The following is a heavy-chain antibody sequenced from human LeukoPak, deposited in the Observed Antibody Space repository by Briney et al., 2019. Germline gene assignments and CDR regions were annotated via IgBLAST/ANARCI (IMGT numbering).Heavy chain of an antibody. CDR1: GFTFSSYA. V-gene: IGHV3-23*01. Sequence: PGGSLRLSCAASGFTFSSYAMSWVRQAPGKGLEWVSAISGSGGSTYYADSVKGRFTISRDNSKNTLYLQMNSLRAEDTAVYYCAKYGDLDLIEPMFDPWGQGTLVTVSS. J-gene: IGHJ5*02. CDR3: AKYGDLDLIEPMFDP. CDR2: ISGSGGST. D-gene: IGHD4-17*01.